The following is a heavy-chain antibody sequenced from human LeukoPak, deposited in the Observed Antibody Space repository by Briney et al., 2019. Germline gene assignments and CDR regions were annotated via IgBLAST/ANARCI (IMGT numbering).Heavy chain of an antibody. Sequence: PSETLSLTCTVSGGSISSYYWSWIRQPPGKGLEWIGYVYYSGSTNYNPSLKGRVTISVDTSKNQFSLKLSSVTAADTAVYYCARDALYCSSTSCQKIAFDIWGQGTMVTVSS. CDR1: GGSISSYY. J-gene: IGHJ3*02. D-gene: IGHD2-2*01. CDR3: ARDALYCSSTSCQKIAFDI. V-gene: IGHV4-59*01. CDR2: VYYSGST.